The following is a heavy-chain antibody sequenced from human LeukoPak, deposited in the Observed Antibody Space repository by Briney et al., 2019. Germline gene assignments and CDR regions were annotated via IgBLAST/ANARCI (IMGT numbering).Heavy chain of an antibody. J-gene: IGHJ4*02. Sequence: PSETLSLTXAVSGYSICSGYYWGWIRKPPGKGLEWIGSIYHSGSTYYNPSLKSRVTISVDTSKNQFSLRLSSVTAADTAVYYCARGPRNWVLGSSWSTPDYWGQGTLVTVSS. V-gene: IGHV4-38-2*01. D-gene: IGHD6-13*01. CDR3: ARGPRNWVLGSSWSTPDY. CDR1: GYSICSGYY. CDR2: IYHSGST.